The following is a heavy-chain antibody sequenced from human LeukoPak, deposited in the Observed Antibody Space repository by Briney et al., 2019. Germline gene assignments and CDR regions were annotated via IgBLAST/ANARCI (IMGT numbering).Heavy chain of an antibody. J-gene: IGHJ3*02. CDR3: ARDRYCSGGSCYSTQAFDI. D-gene: IGHD2-15*01. CDR2: ISAYNGNT. V-gene: IGHV1-18*01. CDR1: GYTFTSYG. Sequence: ASVKVSCKASGYTFTSYGISWARQAPGQGLEWMGWISAYNGNTNYAQKLQGRVTMTTDTSTSTAYMELRSLRSDDTAVYYCARDRYCSGGSCYSTQAFDIWGQGTMVTVSS.